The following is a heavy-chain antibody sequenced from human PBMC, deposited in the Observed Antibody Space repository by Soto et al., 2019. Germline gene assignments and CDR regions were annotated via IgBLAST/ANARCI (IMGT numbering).Heavy chain of an antibody. CDR1: GFTFSNAW. V-gene: IGHV3-15*01. D-gene: IGHD3-16*01. CDR2: IKSKTDGGTT. J-gene: IGHJ6*03. CDR3: TTGVGETGYYYYYYMDV. Sequence: GESLKISCAASGFTFSNAWMSWVRQAPGKGLEWVGRIKSKTDGGTTDYAAPVKGRFTISRDDSKNTLYLQMNSLKTEDTAVYYCTTGVGETGYYYYYYMDVWGKGTTVTVSS.